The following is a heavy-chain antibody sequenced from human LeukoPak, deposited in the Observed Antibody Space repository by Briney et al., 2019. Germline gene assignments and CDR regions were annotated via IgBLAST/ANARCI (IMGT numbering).Heavy chain of an antibody. Sequence: ASVKVSCKASGYTFTGHYMHWVRQAPGQGLEWMGWINPNSGGTNHAQKFQGRVTMTRDTSINTAYMELSRLRSDDTAVYYCARAPYYYVYYYGMDVWGQGTTVTVSS. J-gene: IGHJ6*02. CDR2: INPNSGGT. CDR3: ARAPYYYVYYYGMDV. V-gene: IGHV1-2*02. CDR1: GYTFTGHY. D-gene: IGHD3-10*02.